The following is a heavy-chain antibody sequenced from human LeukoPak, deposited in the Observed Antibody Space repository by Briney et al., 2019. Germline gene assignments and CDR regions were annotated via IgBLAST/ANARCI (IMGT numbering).Heavy chain of an antibody. Sequence: GGSLRLSCAASGFTFSSYAMTWVRQAPGKGLEWVSGISGSGGATYSADSVKGRFTISRDNPKNTLYLQMNSLRAEDTAVYYCAKRPHCSSTSCPYYFDYWGQGTLVTVSS. CDR3: AKRPHCSSTSCPYYFDY. D-gene: IGHD2-2*01. V-gene: IGHV3-23*01. J-gene: IGHJ4*02. CDR2: ISGSGGAT. CDR1: GFTFSSYA.